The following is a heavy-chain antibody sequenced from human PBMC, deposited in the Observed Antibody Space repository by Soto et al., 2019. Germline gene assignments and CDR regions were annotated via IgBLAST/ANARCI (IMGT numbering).Heavy chain of an antibody. Sequence: QVQLVDSGGGVVQPGRSLRLSCAASGFTFSSYGMHWVRQAPGKGLEWVAVIWYDGSNKYYADSVKGRFTIPRDNSKNALELQMNSLRAEDTAVYYCGRDGYCSGGSCYSVPVFDYWGQGTLVTVSS. J-gene: IGHJ4*02. D-gene: IGHD2-15*01. CDR2: IWYDGSNK. V-gene: IGHV3-33*01. CDR3: GRDGYCSGGSCYSVPVFDY. CDR1: GFTFSSYG.